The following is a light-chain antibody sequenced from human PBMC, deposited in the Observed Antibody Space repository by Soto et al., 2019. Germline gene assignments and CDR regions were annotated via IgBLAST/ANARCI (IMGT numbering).Light chain of an antibody. J-gene: IGKJ4*01. CDR2: DAS. V-gene: IGKV1-5*01. Sequence: DIHMTQSPSTLSASVGDRVTITCRASQSISSRLAWYQQKPGIPPKLLISDASSLQSGVPSSFSGSGSGTEFTLTISSLQPDDFATYYCQHFNSYSATFGGGTKVDIK. CDR3: QHFNSYSAT. CDR1: QSISSR.